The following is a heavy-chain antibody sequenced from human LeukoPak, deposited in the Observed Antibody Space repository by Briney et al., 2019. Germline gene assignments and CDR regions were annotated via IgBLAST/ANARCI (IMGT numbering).Heavy chain of an antibody. D-gene: IGHD3-3*01. V-gene: IGHV3-23*01. Sequence: GGSLRLSCAASGFTFISSAMSWVRQTPGKGLEWVSSISGSGGSTHYADSVKGRFTISRDNSKNTLYLQMNSLRAEDTAVYYCAKDERITIFGVVISMVYWGQGTLVTVSS. CDR1: GFTFISSA. J-gene: IGHJ4*02. CDR3: AKDERITIFGVVISMVY. CDR2: ISGSGGST.